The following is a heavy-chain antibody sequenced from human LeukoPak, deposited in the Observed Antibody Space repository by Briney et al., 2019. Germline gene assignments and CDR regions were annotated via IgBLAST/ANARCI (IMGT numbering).Heavy chain of an antibody. D-gene: IGHD6-13*01. J-gene: IGHJ4*02. CDR2: ISYDGSNK. Sequence: GSLRLSCAAPGFTFSSYAMHWVRQAPGKGLEWVAVISYDGSNKYYADSVKGRFTISRDNSENTLYLQMNSLRAEDTAVYYCARSDTKRYSSSFYFDYWGQGTLVTVSS. V-gene: IGHV3-30-3*01. CDR3: ARSDTKRYSSSFYFDY. CDR1: GFTFSSYA.